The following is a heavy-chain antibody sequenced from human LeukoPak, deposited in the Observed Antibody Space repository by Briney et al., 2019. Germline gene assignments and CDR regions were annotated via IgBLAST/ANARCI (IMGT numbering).Heavy chain of an antibody. D-gene: IGHD6-13*01. CDR2: TYPGDSDT. Sequence: GESLKISCKGSGYSFTSYWIGWVRQMPGKGLEWMGITYPGDSDTRYSPSFQGQVTISADKSISTAYLQWSSVKASDTAMYNCAITGYSSSWFWFDPWGQGTLVTVSS. J-gene: IGHJ5*02. V-gene: IGHV5-51*01. CDR3: AITGYSSSWFWFDP. CDR1: GYSFTSYW.